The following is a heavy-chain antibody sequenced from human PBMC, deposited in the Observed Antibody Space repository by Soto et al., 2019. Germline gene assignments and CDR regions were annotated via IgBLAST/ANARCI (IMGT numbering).Heavy chain of an antibody. D-gene: IGHD2-2*01. V-gene: IGHV3-7*05. CDR2: INPDGSDK. CDR1: GFTFSNYW. J-gene: IGHJ4*02. CDR3: ARGGDAYAEAYY. Sequence: EVHLGASGGGLVQPGGSLRLSCAASGFTFSNYWMTWVRQAPGKGLQWVANINPDGSDKYYADSVKGRFAISRDNAKNSLYLQINSLRAEDTAVFYRARGGDAYAEAYYWGQGTLVTVSS.